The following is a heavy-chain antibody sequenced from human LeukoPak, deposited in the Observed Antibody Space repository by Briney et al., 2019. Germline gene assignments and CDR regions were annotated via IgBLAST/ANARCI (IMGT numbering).Heavy chain of an antibody. CDR2: INHSGST. D-gene: IGHD2-15*01. CDR1: GGSSSGYY. J-gene: IGHJ4*02. CDR3: AREPNSSHQGGNDY. V-gene: IGHV4-34*01. Sequence: SETLSLTCAVYGGSSSGYYWSWIRQPPGKGLEWIGEINHSGSTNYNPSLKSRVAISVDTSKNQFSLKLSSVTAADTAVYYCAREPNSSHQGGNDYWGQGTLVTVSS.